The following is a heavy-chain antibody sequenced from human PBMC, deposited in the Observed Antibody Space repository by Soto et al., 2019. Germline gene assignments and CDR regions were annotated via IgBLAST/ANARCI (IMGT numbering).Heavy chain of an antibody. J-gene: IGHJ6*02. CDR3: VKDRDSNTWPSRDV. CDR2: IRPNSGNI. CDR1: GYTFTRNG. V-gene: IGHV1-18*01. D-gene: IGHD3-22*01. Sequence: ASVKVSCKTSGYTFTRNGISWVRQAPGQGLEWMGWIRPNSGNIKYAQKLQGRVIMTTDTSTSTAYMELRSLRSDDTAVYYCVKDRDSNTWPSRDVWGPGTTVTVSS.